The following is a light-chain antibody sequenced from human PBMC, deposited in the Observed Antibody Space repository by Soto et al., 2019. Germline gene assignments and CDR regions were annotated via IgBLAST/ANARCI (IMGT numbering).Light chain of an antibody. V-gene: IGKV3-15*01. CDR3: QQYNNWPQT. CDR2: AAS. J-gene: IGKJ1*01. Sequence: EIMMTQSPAPLSVSPGERATLSCRASQSVSSNLVWFQQKRGQAPRLLIYAASTRATTIPARFSGSGSGTEFTLTISSLQSEDFAVYYCQQYNNWPQTFGQGTKVDIK. CDR1: QSVSSN.